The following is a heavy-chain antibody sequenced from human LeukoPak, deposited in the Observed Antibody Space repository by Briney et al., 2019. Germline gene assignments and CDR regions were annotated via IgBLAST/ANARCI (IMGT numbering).Heavy chain of an antibody. V-gene: IGHV3-23*01. Sequence: GGSLRLSCAASGFTFSSYAMGWVRQAPGKGLECVSGISSSGGGTYYADSVKGRFTISRDNSKNTLYLQMNSLRAEDTAIYYCAKLPDIVVTGGFDCWGQGTLVTVSS. J-gene: IGHJ4*02. D-gene: IGHD6-19*01. CDR3: AKLPDIVVTGGFDC. CDR1: GFTFSSYA. CDR2: ISSSGGGT.